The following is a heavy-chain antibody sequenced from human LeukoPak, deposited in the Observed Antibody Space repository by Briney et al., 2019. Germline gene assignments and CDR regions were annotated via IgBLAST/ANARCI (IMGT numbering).Heavy chain of an antibody. CDR1: GFTVTRTS. Sequence: PGGSLRLSCAASGFTVTRTSMTWVRQAPEKGLEWVSIVYSGGSTYHADSLKGRLTVSRDDSKNTVYLQMNNLRAEDTAMYYCARDTVDDSLDIWGQGTMVTVSS. D-gene: IGHD4-11*01. CDR2: VYSGGST. J-gene: IGHJ3*02. CDR3: ARDTVDDSLDI. V-gene: IGHV3-53*01.